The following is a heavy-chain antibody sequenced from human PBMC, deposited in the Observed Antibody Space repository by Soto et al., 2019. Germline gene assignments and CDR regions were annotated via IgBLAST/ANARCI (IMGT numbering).Heavy chain of an antibody. CDR2: ISADNGNT. CDR3: AGDRGSYALDY. J-gene: IGHJ4*02. CDR1: GYTFTSYG. V-gene: IGHV1-18*01. D-gene: IGHD1-26*01. Sequence: QVQLVQSGAEVKKPGASVKVSCKAPGYTFTSYGISWVRQAPGQGLEWMGWISADNGNTNYAQKLQGRVTMTTDTSTSKGDMELRSLRSYDTAVYYCAGDRGSYALDYWGQGTLVTVSS.